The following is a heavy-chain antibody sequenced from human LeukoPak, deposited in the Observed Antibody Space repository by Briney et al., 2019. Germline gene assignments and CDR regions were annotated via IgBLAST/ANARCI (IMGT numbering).Heavy chain of an antibody. V-gene: IGHV3-21*01. Sequence: GGSLRLSCAASGFTFSSYSMNWVRQAPGKGLEWVSSISSSSSYIYYADSVKGRFTISRDNAKNSLYLQMNSLRAEDTAVYYCARDYCSGGSCYSRWFDPWGQGTLVTVFS. D-gene: IGHD2-15*01. J-gene: IGHJ5*02. CDR2: ISSSSSYI. CDR1: GFTFSSYS. CDR3: ARDYCSGGSCYSRWFDP.